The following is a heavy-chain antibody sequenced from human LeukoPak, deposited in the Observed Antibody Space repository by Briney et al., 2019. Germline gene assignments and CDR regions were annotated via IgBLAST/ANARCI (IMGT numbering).Heavy chain of an antibody. Sequence: PGRSLRLSCAASGFTFDDYAMHWVRQAPGKGLEWVSGISWNSGSIGYADSVKGRFTISRDNAKNSLYLQMNSLRAEDTALYYCAKDPMVRGVITELDAFDIWGQGTMVTVSS. V-gene: IGHV3-9*01. CDR2: ISWNSGSI. CDR3: AKDPMVRGVITELDAFDI. CDR1: GFTFDDYA. D-gene: IGHD3-10*01. J-gene: IGHJ3*02.